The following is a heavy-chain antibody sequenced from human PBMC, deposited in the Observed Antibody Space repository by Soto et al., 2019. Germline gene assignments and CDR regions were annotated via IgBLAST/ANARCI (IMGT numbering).Heavy chain of an antibody. CDR2: ISYDGSNT. Sequence: QVQLVESGGGVVQPGRSVRLSCAASGFTFSNYAVHWVRQAPGKGLEWVALISYDGSNTYYADSVKGRFTISRDNSENTLYLQMISLRAEDTAMYYCAKDRRVRDGMDVWGQGTTVIVSS. CDR3: AKDRRVRDGMDV. CDR1: GFTFSNYA. V-gene: IGHV3-30*18. D-gene: IGHD3-10*01. J-gene: IGHJ6*02.